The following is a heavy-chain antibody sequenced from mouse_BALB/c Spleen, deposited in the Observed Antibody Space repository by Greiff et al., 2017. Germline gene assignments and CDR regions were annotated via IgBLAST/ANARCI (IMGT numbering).Heavy chain of an antibody. Sequence: VQLKESGPDLVKPSQSLSLTCTVTGYSITSDYVWNWIRQFPGNKLEWMGYISYSGSTSYNPSLKSRISITRDTSKNQFFLQLNSVTTEDTATYYCAGLDGFDYWGQGTTLTVSS. V-gene: IGHV3-2*02. CDR1: GYSITSDYV. D-gene: IGHD2-3*01. CDR2: ISYSGST. J-gene: IGHJ2*01. CDR3: AGLDGFDY.